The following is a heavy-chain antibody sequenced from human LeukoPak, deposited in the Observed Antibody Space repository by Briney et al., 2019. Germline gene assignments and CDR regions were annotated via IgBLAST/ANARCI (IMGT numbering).Heavy chain of an antibody. V-gene: IGHV4-30-4*08. J-gene: IGHJ5*02. D-gene: IGHD2-15*01. Sequence: TLSLTCTVSGGSISSGDYYWSWIRQPPGKGLEWIGYIYYSGSTYYNPSLKSRVTISVDTSKNQFSLKLSSVTAADTAVYYCAWDIIPNWFDPWGQGTLVTVSS. CDR2: IYYSGST. CDR1: GGSISSGDYY. CDR3: AWDIIPNWFDP.